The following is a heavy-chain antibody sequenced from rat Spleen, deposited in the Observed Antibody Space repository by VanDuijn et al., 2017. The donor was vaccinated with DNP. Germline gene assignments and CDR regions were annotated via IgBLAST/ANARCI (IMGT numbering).Heavy chain of an antibody. CDR2: LAYDGGIT. Sequence: EVPLVEPGGGLVPPGRSLTLSCAASGFTFSAYYMAWARQAPTKGLEWVAYLAYDGGITYYGDSVNGRFTISRDNAKNTLYLQMNSLRSEDMATYYCARWYNSGFCFDYWGQGVMVTVSS. D-gene: IGHD4-3*01. J-gene: IGHJ2*01. V-gene: IGHV5-22*01. CDR3: ARWYNSGFCFDY. CDR1: GFTFSAYY.